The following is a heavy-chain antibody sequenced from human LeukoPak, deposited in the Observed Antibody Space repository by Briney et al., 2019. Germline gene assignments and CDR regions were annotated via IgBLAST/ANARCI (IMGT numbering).Heavy chain of an antibody. J-gene: IGHJ3*02. V-gene: IGHV3-11*04. CDR2: MSSSGGTI. CDR3: ARPTAVGATPRAFDI. Sequence: GGSLRLSCAASGFTFSDYYMNWVRQAPGKGLEWVSYMSSSGGTIYYADSVKGRFTISRDNAKSSLYLQMSSLRVEDTAVYYCARPTAVGATPRAFDIWGQGTMVTVSS. CDR1: GFTFSDYY. D-gene: IGHD1-26*01.